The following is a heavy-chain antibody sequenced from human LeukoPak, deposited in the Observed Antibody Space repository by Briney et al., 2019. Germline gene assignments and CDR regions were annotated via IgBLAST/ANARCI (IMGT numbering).Heavy chain of an antibody. CDR3: ARVGPGGFGELLPFYFDY. CDR1: GYTFTSYG. D-gene: IGHD3-10*01. V-gene: IGHV1-18*01. CDR2: VSAYNGNT. Sequence: ASVKVSCQASGYTFTSYGISWVRQAPGQGFEWMGWVSAYNGNTNYAQKLQGRVTMTTDTSTSTAYMELRSLRSDDTAVYYCARVGPGGFGELLPFYFDYWGQRTLVTVSS. J-gene: IGHJ4*02.